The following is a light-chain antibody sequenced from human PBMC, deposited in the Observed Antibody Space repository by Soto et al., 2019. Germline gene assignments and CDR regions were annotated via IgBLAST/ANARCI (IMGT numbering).Light chain of an antibody. CDR3: PQCGSLPVT. CDR1: QSVSSSY. V-gene: IGKV3-20*01. CDR2: GAS. Sequence: SKSAGTLSLTPGERATLSCRASQSVSSSYLAWYQQKPGQAPRLLIYGASSRATGIPDRFSGSGSGTDFTLTISRLEPEDFAVYYCPQCGSLPVTFGQ. J-gene: IGKJ1*01.